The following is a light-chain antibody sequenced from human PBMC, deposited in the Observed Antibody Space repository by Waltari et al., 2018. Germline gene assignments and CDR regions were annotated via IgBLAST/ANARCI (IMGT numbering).Light chain of an antibody. V-gene: IGKV1D-12*01. CDR1: QDISNQ. Sequence: DIQMTQSPSSVPASVADTVTITCRASQDISNQLTWYQQKPGKAPKFLIYDASTLESGVPSRFSGSGSGTDFTLTVRSLQPEDFATYYCQETNTFPITFGQGTRLEIK. J-gene: IGKJ5*01. CDR3: QETNTFPIT. CDR2: DAS.